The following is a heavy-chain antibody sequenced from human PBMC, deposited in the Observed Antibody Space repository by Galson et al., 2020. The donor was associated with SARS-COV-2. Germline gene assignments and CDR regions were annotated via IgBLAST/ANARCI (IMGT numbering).Heavy chain of an antibody. Sequence: GESLKISCAASGFTFSSYSMNWVRQAPGKGLEWVSYISSSSSTIYYADSVKGRFTISRDNAKNSLYLQMNSLRAEDTAVYYCASLGGGVLDYWGQGTLVTVSS. V-gene: IGHV3-48*04. D-gene: IGHD2-8*02. CDR1: GFTFSSYS. CDR2: ISSSSSTI. CDR3: ASLGGGVLDY. J-gene: IGHJ4*02.